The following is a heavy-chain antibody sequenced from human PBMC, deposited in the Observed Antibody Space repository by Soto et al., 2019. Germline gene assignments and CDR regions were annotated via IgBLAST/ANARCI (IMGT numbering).Heavy chain of an antibody. J-gene: IGHJ6*02. D-gene: IGHD6-19*01. Sequence: SETLSLTCAVYGGSFSGYYWSWIRQPPGKGLEWIGEINHSGSTNYNPSLKSRVTISVDTSKNQFSLKLSSVTAADTAVYYCARVKRSSGWYSEYYYYGMDVWGQGTTVTVSS. CDR3: ARVKRSSGWYSEYYYYGMDV. CDR1: GGSFSGYY. CDR2: INHSGST. V-gene: IGHV4-34*01.